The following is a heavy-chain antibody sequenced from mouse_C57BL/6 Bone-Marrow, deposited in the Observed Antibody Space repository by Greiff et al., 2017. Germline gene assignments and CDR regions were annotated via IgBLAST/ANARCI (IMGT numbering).Heavy chain of an antibody. CDR3: ARANYYFD. V-gene: IGHV1-9*01. J-gene: IGHJ2*01. D-gene: IGHD1-1*01. Sequence: QVQLLQSGAELMKPGASVKLSCKATGYTFNGYWIEWVKQRPGHGLEWIGEILPGSGSTNYNEKFKGKATFAADTSPNTADMQLISLTTDDSAIYYGARANYYFDWGQGTTLTVSS. CDR2: ILPGSGST. CDR1: GYTFNGYW.